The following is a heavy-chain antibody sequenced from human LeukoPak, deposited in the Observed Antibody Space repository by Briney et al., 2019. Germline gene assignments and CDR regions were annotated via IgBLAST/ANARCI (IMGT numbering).Heavy chain of an antibody. CDR3: ATLMTKDYTGYDHY. Sequence: GGSQRLSCAASGFTFSSYAMSWVRQAPGKGLEWVAFIPYDGSNKYYADSVKGRFTISRDNSKNTLYLQMNSLRAEDTAVYYCATLMTKDYTGYDHYWGQGTLVTVSS. D-gene: IGHD5-12*01. J-gene: IGHJ4*02. CDR1: GFTFSSYA. CDR2: IPYDGSNK. V-gene: IGHV3-30*02.